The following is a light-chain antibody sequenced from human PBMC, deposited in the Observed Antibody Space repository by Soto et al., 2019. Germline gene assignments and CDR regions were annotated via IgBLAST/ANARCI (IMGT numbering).Light chain of an antibody. J-gene: IGKJ1*01. V-gene: IGKV3-20*01. CDR2: TFS. CDR1: QTISSNF. Sequence: EMVLTQSPGTLTLSPGETATLSCRASQTISSNFLAWYQQKPGQAPRHLIYTFSTRATGIPDRFSGSGSGTDFTLTIIRLEPDDFAVYYCQQCGSSPWTFGQGTKVEIK. CDR3: QQCGSSPWT.